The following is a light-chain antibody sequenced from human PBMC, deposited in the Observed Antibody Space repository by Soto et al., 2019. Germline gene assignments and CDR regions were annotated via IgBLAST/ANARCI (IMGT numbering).Light chain of an antibody. CDR3: SSYTTSNTRQIV. J-gene: IGLJ1*01. Sequence: LAEPGSVSGSRGQWINIPCTGTSSDVGGYNYVSWYQHHPGKAPKLIIYDVSNRPSGVSNPFSGSKSGNTASLTISGLQPEDEADYYCSSYTTSNTRQIVFGTGTKVTVL. CDR1: SSDVGGYNY. V-gene: IGLV2-14*03. CDR2: DVS.